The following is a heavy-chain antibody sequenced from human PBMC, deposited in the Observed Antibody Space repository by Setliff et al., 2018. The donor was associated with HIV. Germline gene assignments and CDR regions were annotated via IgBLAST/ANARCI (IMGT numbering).Heavy chain of an antibody. CDR1: GYTFTSYG. Sequence: ASVKVSCKASGYTFTSYGISWVRQAPGQGLEWMGWINAYNGNANYVQDLQGRVTMTTDRSTSTAYMELRSLRSDDTAVYYCARDHHMGYFDFWGQRALVTVSS. CDR3: ARDHHMGYFDF. J-gene: IGHJ4*02. D-gene: IGHD3-16*01. V-gene: IGHV1-18*01. CDR2: INAYNGNA.